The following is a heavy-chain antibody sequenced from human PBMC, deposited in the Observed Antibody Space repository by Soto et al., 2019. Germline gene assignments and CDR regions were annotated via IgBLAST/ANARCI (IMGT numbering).Heavy chain of an antibody. Sequence: PGGSLRLSCEASGFTFSTYWMSWVRQAPGTGLEWVATIKQDGSDIYYVDSVRGRFTISRDNPESSLYPQMSSLRADDTAVFYCARDPAFGAFDIWGQGTMVTVSS. CDR2: IKQDGSDI. J-gene: IGHJ3*02. V-gene: IGHV3-7*01. D-gene: IGHD3-16*01. CDR3: ARDPAFGAFDI. CDR1: GFTFSTYW.